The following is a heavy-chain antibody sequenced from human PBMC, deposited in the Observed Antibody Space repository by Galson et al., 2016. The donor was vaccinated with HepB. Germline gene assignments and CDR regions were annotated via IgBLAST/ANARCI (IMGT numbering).Heavy chain of an antibody. V-gene: IGHV4-39*01. J-gene: IGHJ6*02. Sequence: TLSLTCTVSGGSISSSSYYWGWIRQPPGKGLEWIGCIYYSGNTYYNPSLKSRVTMSVDTSKNQFSLKLSSVTAADTAVYYCVRGRASRYWWRYYYGMDVWGQGTTVTVSS. CDR3: VRGRASRYWWRYYYGMDV. CDR1: GGSISSSSYY. CDR2: IYYSGNT. D-gene: IGHD2-8*02.